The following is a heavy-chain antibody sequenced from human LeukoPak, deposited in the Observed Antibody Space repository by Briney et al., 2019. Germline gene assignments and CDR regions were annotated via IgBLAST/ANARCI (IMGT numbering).Heavy chain of an antibody. D-gene: IGHD1-14*01. CDR1: GGTFSSYA. V-gene: IGHV1-2*02. J-gene: IGHJ4*02. CDR2: INPNSGGT. Sequence: ASVKVSCKASGGTFSSYAISWVRQAPAQGLEWMGWINPNSGGTNYAQKFQGRVTMTRDTSISTAYMELSRLRSDDTAVYYCARSNTGDYWGQGTLVTVSS. CDR3: ARSNTGDY.